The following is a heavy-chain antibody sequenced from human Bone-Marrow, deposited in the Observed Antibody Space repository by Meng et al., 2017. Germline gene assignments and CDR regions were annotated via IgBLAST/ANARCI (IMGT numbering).Heavy chain of an antibody. CDR1: GFTFSSYS. V-gene: IGHV3-21*01. D-gene: IGHD6-13*01. J-gene: IGHJ4*02. Sequence: GESLKISCAASGFTFSSYSMNWVRQAPGRGLEWVSSISSSSSYIYYADSVKGRFTISRDNAKNSLYLQMISLRAEDTAVYYCERAWGKPTFEQQLMGRTPHFDYWGQGTLVTVSS. CDR2: ISSSSSYI. CDR3: ERAWGKPTFEQQLMGRTPHFDY.